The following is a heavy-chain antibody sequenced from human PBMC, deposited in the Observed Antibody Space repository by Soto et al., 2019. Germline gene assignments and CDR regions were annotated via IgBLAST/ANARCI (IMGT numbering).Heavy chain of an antibody. J-gene: IGHJ4*02. Sequence: EVQLVESGGGLVQPGGSLKLSCAASGFTFSGSAMHWVRQASGKGLEWVGRIRSKANSYATAYAASVKGRFTISRDDSKNTAYLQMNGLKTEDTAVYYCTRTYCSGGSCYSMAFDYGGQGPLVPVSS. D-gene: IGHD2-15*01. V-gene: IGHV3-73*01. CDR2: IRSKANSYAT. CDR1: GFTFSGSA. CDR3: TRTYCSGGSCYSMAFDY.